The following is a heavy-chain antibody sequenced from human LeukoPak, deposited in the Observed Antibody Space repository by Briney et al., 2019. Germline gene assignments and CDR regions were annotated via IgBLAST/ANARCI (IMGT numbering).Heavy chain of an antibody. CDR2: IKQDGSEK. D-gene: IGHD3-10*01. CDR1: GFTFSSYW. Sequence: GGSLRLSCAASGFTFSSYWMSWVRQAPGKGLEWVANIKQDGSEKYYVDSVKGRFTISRDNAKNSLYLQMNSLRAEDTAVYYCARDCPPFNYGSGSYCIYFDYWGQGTLVTVSS. V-gene: IGHV3-7*01. J-gene: IGHJ4*02. CDR3: ARDCPPFNYGSGSYCIYFDY.